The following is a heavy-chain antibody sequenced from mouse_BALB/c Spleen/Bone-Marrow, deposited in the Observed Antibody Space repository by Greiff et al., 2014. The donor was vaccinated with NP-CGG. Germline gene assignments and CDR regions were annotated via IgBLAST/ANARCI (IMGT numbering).Heavy chain of an antibody. CDR2: ISYSGST. J-gene: IGHJ4*01. D-gene: IGHD3-2*02. Sequence: EVQLQQSGPGLVKPSQSLSLTCTVTGYSITSDYAWNWIRQFPGNKLEWMGYISYSGSTSYNPSLKSRISITRDTSKNQFFLQLNRVTTEDTATYYCASQDVYYYAMDYWGQGTSVTVSS. V-gene: IGHV3-2*02. CDR3: ASQDVYYYAMDY. CDR1: GYSITSDYA.